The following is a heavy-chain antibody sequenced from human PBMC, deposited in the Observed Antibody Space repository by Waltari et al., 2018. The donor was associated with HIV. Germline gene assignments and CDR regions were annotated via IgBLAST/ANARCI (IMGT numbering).Heavy chain of an antibody. CDR3: TQRRFYFGDGPDGYDV. Sequence: LHQPGSQEVTPSEPLTHTCGLTGSYIKHNTSRRTWVRQSPGKGLEWVGEVYRDGTTAYQSSLKSRLTITADKGRNNFSLQLKSVTAADTGVYYCTQRRFYFGDGPDGYDVWGPGTAVSV. CDR1: GSYIKHNTSR. V-gene: IGHV4-4*02. J-gene: IGHJ6*02. D-gene: IGHD5-18*01. CDR2: VYRDGTT.